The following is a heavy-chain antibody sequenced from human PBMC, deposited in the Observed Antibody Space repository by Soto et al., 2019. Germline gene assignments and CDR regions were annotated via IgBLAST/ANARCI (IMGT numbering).Heavy chain of an antibody. CDR2: AYWDDDN. J-gene: IGHJ5*02. D-gene: IGHD1-1*01. CDR3: AHRRAYNGNWDGGYFDP. CDR1: GFSLTTRPVG. Sequence: QITLKESGPALMKATQTLTLTCTFSGFSLTTRPVGLGCLRQAPGKALEWLAFAYWDDDNRYNPSLKNRLSTTKDTSKSQVSLTITNMDPVDTASYYCAHRRAYNGNWDGGYFDPWGPGTLVTVSS. V-gene: IGHV2-5*02.